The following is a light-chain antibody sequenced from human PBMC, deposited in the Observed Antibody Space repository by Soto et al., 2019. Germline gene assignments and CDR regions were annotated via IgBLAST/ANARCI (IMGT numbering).Light chain of an antibody. Sequence: QSVLTQPASVCGSPGQSITISCTGTSSDVGGYNYVSWYQQHPGKAPKLMIYEVSNRPSGVSNRFSGSKSGNTASLTISGLQAEDEADYYCSSHTSSSTLVVFGGGTQVTVL. CDR3: SSHTSSSTLVV. CDR2: EVS. CDR1: SSDVGGYNY. J-gene: IGLJ2*01. V-gene: IGLV2-14*01.